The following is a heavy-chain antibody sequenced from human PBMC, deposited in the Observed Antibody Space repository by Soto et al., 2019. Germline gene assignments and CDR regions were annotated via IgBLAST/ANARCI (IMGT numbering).Heavy chain of an antibody. D-gene: IGHD3-10*01. V-gene: IGHV1-69*06. CDR2: TIPIFGTA. Sequence: QVQLVQSGAEVKKPGSSVKVSCKASGGTFSSYAISWVRQAPGQGLEWMGGTIPIFGTANYAQKFQGRVTITADKSTSTAYMELSSLRSEDTAVYYCARAGSMVRGSHGNWFDPWGQGTLVTVSS. CDR3: ARAGSMVRGSHGNWFDP. CDR1: GGTFSSYA. J-gene: IGHJ5*02.